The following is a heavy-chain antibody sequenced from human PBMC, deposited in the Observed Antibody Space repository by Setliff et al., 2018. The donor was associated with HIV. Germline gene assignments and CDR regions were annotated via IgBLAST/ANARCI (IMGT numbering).Heavy chain of an antibody. Sequence: PGGSLRLSCAASGFTFSSYAMSWVRQAPGKGLEWVSAISGSGGTAYYADSVKGRFTISRDKSKNTLYLQMNSLRAEDTAVYYCAKDYRRVSPQHSGYESHYYYGMDVWGQGTTVTVSS. CDR3: AKDYRRVSPQHSGYESHYYYGMDV. J-gene: IGHJ6*02. CDR2: ISGSGGTA. CDR1: GFTFSSYA. V-gene: IGHV3-23*01. D-gene: IGHD5-12*01.